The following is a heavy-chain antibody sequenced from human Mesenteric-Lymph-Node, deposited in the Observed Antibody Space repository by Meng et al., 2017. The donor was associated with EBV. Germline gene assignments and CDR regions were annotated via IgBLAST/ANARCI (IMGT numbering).Heavy chain of an antibody. D-gene: IGHD4-11*01. V-gene: IGHV4-4*02. CDR1: GGSISDDHW. CDR2: MYHSGST. J-gene: IGHJ4*02. CDR3: ARGREYSWGY. Sequence: QGWRPASVPGVGKPLGTVSLTCGVSGGSISDDHWWSWVRQPPGKGMEWIGEMYHSGSTNYNPSLKSRVTISVDKSKNQFFLNLNSVTAADTAVYYCARGREYSWGYWGQGTLVTVSS.